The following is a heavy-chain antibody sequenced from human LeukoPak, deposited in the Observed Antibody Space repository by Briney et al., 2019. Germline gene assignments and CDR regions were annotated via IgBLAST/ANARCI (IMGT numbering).Heavy chain of an antibody. Sequence: AGGSLRLSCAASGFTFSAYWMSWVRQAPGKGLEWLANIKQDGSDKQYVDSVKGRFAISRDNAKTSVYLQMNSLRAEDTAVYYCVSTTRSSPFDNRGQGTLVTVSS. CDR2: IKQDGSDK. CDR3: VSTTRSSPFDN. D-gene: IGHD1-1*01. J-gene: IGHJ4*02. CDR1: GFTFSAYW. V-gene: IGHV3-7*01.